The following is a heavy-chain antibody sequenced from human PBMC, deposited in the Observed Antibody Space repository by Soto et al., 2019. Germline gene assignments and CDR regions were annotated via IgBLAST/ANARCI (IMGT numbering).Heavy chain of an antibody. Sequence: GGSLIRSRAAPGFTFSHAGMMWVRQAPGNGLEWVRRIKSKADGETKHYGAPWRGRFTISRDDAQDTLYLQMNSLRIEDTAVYYCCVVQRLDQYSKSGYWFDPWGPGTMVTVSS. V-gene: IGHV3-15*06. CDR2: IKSKADGETK. CDR3: CVVQRLDQYSKSGYWFDP. J-gene: IGHJ5*02. CDR1: GFTFSHAG. D-gene: IGHD4-4*01.